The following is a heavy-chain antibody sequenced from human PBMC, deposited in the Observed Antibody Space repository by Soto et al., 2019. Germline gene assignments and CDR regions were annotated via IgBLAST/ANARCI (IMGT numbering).Heavy chain of an antibody. Sequence: EVQLVESGGGLVQPGGCLRLSCAASGFTFSSYEMNWVRQATGKGLEWVSYISSSGSTIYYADSVKGRFTISRDNAKNSLYLQMNSLRAEDTAVYYCARDGKDIVVVPAAYYGMDVWGQGTTVTVSS. CDR3: ARDGKDIVVVPAAYYGMDV. J-gene: IGHJ6*02. D-gene: IGHD2-2*01. CDR2: ISSSGSTI. CDR1: GFTFSSYE. V-gene: IGHV3-48*03.